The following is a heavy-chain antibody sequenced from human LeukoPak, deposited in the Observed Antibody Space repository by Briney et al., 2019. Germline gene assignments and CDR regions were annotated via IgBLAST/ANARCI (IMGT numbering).Heavy chain of an antibody. Sequence: GGSLRLSCAASGFTVSSNYMSWVRQAPGKGLEWVSVIYSGGSTYYADSVKGRFTISRDNSKNTLYLQMNSLRAEDTAVYYCATGSSWYIGFDYWGQGTLVTVSS. D-gene: IGHD6-13*01. V-gene: IGHV3-66*01. J-gene: IGHJ4*02. CDR1: GFTVSSNY. CDR3: ATGSSWYIGFDY. CDR2: IYSGGST.